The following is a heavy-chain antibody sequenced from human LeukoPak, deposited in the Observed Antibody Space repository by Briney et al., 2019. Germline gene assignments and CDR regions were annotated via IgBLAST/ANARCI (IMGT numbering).Heavy chain of an antibody. CDR2: IWYDGSKE. J-gene: IGHJ6*02. CDR1: GFTFSDYG. V-gene: IGHV3-33*01. D-gene: IGHD3-10*01. CDR3: AREAYYGSGVRFSYYYGMDV. Sequence: GGSLRLSCAASGFTFSDYGMHWVRQAPGKGLEWVAFIWYDGSKEYYADSVKGRFTISRDNSKNDLYLQMNSLRAEDTAVYYCAREAYYGSGVRFSYYYGMDVWGQGTTVTVSS.